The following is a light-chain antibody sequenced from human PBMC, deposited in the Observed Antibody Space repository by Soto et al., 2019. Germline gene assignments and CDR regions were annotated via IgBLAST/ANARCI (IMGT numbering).Light chain of an antibody. CDR2: DNN. CDR1: RSNFGAGYD. J-gene: IGLJ2*01. CDR3: QSYDRLSGVV. V-gene: IGLV1-40*01. Sequence: QSVLTQPPSVSGAPGQRVTISCTGSRSNFGAGYDVHWYQQLPGTAPKLLIYDNNNRPSGVPDRFSASKSGTSASLAISGLPAEDEADYYCQSYDRLSGVVFGGGTKVPVL.